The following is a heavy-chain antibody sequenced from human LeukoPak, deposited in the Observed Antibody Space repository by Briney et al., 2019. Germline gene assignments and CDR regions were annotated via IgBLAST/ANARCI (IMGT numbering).Heavy chain of an antibody. CDR3: ARDHYDSSGYYAWFDP. CDR2: ISSSSSTI. CDR1: GFTFSSYS. Sequence: GGSLILSCAASGFTFSSYSMNWVRQAPGKGLEWVSYISSSSSTIYYADSAKGRFTISRDNAKNSLYLQMNSLRAEDTAVYYCARDHYDSSGYYAWFDPWGQGTLVTVSS. D-gene: IGHD3-22*01. J-gene: IGHJ5*02. V-gene: IGHV3-48*01.